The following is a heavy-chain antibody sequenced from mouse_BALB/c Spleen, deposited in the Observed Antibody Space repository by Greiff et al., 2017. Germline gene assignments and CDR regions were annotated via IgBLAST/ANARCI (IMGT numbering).Heavy chain of an antibody. CDR2: IYPGGGYT. J-gene: IGHJ4*01. V-gene: IGHV1-63*02. CDR3: ARGGYGKGGYAMDY. Sequence: QVQLQQSGAELVRPGTSVKISCKASGYTFTNYWLGWVKQRPGHGLEWIGDIYPGGGYTNYNEKFKGKATLTADTSSSTAYMQLSSLTSEDSAVYFCARGGYGKGGYAMDYWGQGTSVTVSS. D-gene: IGHD2-10*02. CDR1: GYTFTNYW.